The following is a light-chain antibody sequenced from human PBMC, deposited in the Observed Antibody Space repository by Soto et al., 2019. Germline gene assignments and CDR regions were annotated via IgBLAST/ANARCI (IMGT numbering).Light chain of an antibody. CDR1: SSDVGGYNY. CDR3: SSYTSSSTLEV. J-gene: IGLJ1*01. CDR2: DVS. Sequence: QSVLTQPRSVSGSPGQSVTISCTGSSSDVGGYNYVSWYQQHPGKAPKLMIYDVSKRPSGVSDRFSGSKSGNTASLTISGLQAEDEADYYCSSYTSSSTLEVFGTGTKVTVL. V-gene: IGLV2-11*01.